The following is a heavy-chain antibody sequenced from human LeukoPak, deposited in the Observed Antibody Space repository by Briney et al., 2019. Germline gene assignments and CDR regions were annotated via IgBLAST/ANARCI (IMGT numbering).Heavy chain of an antibody. J-gene: IGHJ4*02. CDR1: GFTFSSYA. CDR2: ISGSGGST. D-gene: IGHD3-10*01. Sequence: PGGSLRLPCAASGFTFSSYAMSWVRQAPGKGLEWVSAISGSGGSTYYADSVKGRSTISRDNAKNTLYLQMNSLRAEDTAVYYCARANYYGSGSYYNPGSFDYWGQGTLVTVSS. CDR3: ARANYYGSGSYYNPGSFDY. V-gene: IGHV3-23*01.